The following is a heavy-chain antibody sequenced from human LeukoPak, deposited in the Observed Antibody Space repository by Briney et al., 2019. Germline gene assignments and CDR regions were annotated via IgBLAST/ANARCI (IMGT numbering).Heavy chain of an antibody. V-gene: IGHV3-74*01. CDR2: INSDGTAT. J-gene: IGHJ4*02. Sequence: GGSLRLSCAASGFTFRSYWMHWVRQAPGKGLVWVSRINSDGTATTYADSVKGRFSASRDNSKNTLFLQMNSLRAEDTAVYYCAKSKSGSWFYFDYWGQGTLVTVSS. D-gene: IGHD6-13*01. CDR1: GFTFRSYW. CDR3: AKSKSGSWFYFDY.